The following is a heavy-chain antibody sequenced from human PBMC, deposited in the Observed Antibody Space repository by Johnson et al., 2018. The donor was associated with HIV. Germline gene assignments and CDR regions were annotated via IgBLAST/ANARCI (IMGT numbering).Heavy chain of an antibody. D-gene: IGHD4-17*01. CDR3: ARDVTKDAFDI. V-gene: IGHV3-30*14. J-gene: IGHJ3*02. Sequence: QVQLVESGGGVVQPGTSLRLSCAASVLTFSHYPMHWVRQAPGKGLEWVAVISYDGSNKYYADSVKGRFTISRDNSKNTLYLQMNSLRAEDTAVYYCARDVTKDAFDIWGQGTMVTVSS. CDR2: ISYDGSNK. CDR1: VLTFSHYP.